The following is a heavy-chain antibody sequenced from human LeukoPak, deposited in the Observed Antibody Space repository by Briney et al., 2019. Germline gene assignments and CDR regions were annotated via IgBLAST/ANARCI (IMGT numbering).Heavy chain of an antibody. D-gene: IGHD2-15*01. J-gene: IGHJ4*02. CDR2: INPSGGST. CDR3: ARVNCSGGSCYWFDY. Sequence: ASVKVSCKASGYTLTSYYMHWVRQAPGQGLEWMGIINPSGGSTSYAQKFQGRVTMTRDTSTSTVYMELSSLRSEDTAVYYCARVNCSGGSCYWFDYWGQGTLVTVSS. CDR1: GYTLTSYY. V-gene: IGHV1-46*01.